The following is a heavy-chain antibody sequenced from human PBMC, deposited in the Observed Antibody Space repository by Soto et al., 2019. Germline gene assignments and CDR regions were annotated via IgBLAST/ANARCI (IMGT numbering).Heavy chain of an antibody. J-gene: IGHJ4*02. D-gene: IGHD3-22*01. CDR3: ARDISPYYYDSSGYDY. Sequence: QVQLVESGGGVVQPGRSLRLSCAASGFTFSSYAMHWVRQAPGKGLEWVAVISYDGSNKYYADSVKGRFTISRDNSKNTLYLQMNSLRAEDTAVYYCARDISPYYYDSSGYDYWGQGTLVTVSS. CDR1: GFTFSSYA. V-gene: IGHV3-30-3*01. CDR2: ISYDGSNK.